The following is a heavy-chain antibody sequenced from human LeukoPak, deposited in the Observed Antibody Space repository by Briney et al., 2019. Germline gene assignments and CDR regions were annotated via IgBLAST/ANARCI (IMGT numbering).Heavy chain of an antibody. CDR2: INHSGST. Sequence: SETLSVTCAVYGGSFSGYYWSWIRQPRGKGLEWIGEINHSGSTNYNPSLKSRVTISVDTSKNQFSLKLSSVTAADTAVYYCARGTVYDSSGYPHYFDYWGQGTLVTVSS. D-gene: IGHD3-22*01. V-gene: IGHV4-34*01. CDR1: GGSFSGYY. CDR3: ARGTVYDSSGYPHYFDY. J-gene: IGHJ4*02.